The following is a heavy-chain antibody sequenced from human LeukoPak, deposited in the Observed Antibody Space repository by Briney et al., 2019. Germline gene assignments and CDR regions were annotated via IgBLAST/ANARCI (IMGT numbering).Heavy chain of an antibody. CDR1: GFTFSTHW. CDR2: INNDGTTT. Sequence: GGSLRLSCAASGFTFSTHWMHCVRQAPGKGLLWVSCINNDGTTTTYADSVKGRFTISRDNAKSTLYLQMNSLRAEDTAVYYCLSCIAPNCYEFWGQGAPVTVSS. CDR3: LSCIAPNCYEF. D-gene: IGHD2-2*01. J-gene: IGHJ4*02. V-gene: IGHV3-74*03.